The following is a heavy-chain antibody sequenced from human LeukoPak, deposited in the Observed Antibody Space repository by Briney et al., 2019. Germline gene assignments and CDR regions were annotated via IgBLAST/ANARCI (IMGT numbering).Heavy chain of an antibody. V-gene: IGHV3-66*01. J-gene: IGHJ6*02. CDR1: GFTVSSNY. Sequence: TGGSPRLSCAASGFTVSSNYMSWVRQAPGKGLEWVSVIYSGGSTYYADSVKGRFTISRDNSKNTLYLQMNSLRAEDTAVYYCASRKLVAEEYYYYYYGMDVWGQGTTVTVSS. D-gene: IGHD2-15*01. CDR3: ASRKLVAEEYYYYYYGMDV. CDR2: IYSGGST.